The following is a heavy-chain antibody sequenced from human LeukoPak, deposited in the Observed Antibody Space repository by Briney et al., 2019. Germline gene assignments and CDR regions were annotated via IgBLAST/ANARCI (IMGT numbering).Heavy chain of an antibody. CDR2: ISWNSGSI. D-gene: IGHD3-22*01. Sequence: PGGSLRLSCAASGFTFSSYDMHWVRQAPGKGLEWVSGISWNSGSIGYADSVKGRFTISRDNAKNSLYLQMNSLRAEDTALYYCAKDISYDSSGYYDYWGQGTLVTVSS. CDR1: GFTFSSYD. J-gene: IGHJ4*02. V-gene: IGHV3-9*01. CDR3: AKDISYDSSGYYDY.